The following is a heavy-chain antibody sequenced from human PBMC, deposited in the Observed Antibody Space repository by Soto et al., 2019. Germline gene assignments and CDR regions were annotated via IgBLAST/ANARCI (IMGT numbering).Heavy chain of an antibody. CDR2: IYPGDSDT. Sequence: PGESLKISCKGSGYSFTSYWIGWVRQMPGKGLEWMGIIYPGDSDTRYSPSFQGQVTTSADKSISTAYLQWSSLKASDTAMYYCARRDFDYYYGMDVWGQGTTVTVSS. V-gene: IGHV5-51*01. CDR3: ARRDFDYYYGMDV. J-gene: IGHJ6*02. CDR1: GYSFTSYW.